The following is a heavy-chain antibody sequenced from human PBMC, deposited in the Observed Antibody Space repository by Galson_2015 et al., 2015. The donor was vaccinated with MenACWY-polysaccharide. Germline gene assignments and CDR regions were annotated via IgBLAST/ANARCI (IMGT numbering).Heavy chain of an antibody. CDR1: EFTFSGYW. CDR2: INGAGSTT. Sequence: SLRLSCAASEFTFSGYWMHWVRPAPGKGLVWVSRINGAGSTTSCADSVKGRFTISRDNAQHTLYLQMNSLRAEDTAVYYCARGGDGYGNFDYWGQGILVTVSS. CDR3: ARGGDGYGNFDY. V-gene: IGHV3-74*01. J-gene: IGHJ4*02. D-gene: IGHD5-24*01.